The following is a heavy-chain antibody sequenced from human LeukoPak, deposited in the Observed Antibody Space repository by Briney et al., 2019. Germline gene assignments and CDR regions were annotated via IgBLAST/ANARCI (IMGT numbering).Heavy chain of an antibody. CDR1: GFTFSSYS. J-gene: IGHJ4*02. Sequence: GGSLRLSCAASGFTFSSYSMNWVRQAPGKGLEWVSYISSSSSTIYYADSVKGRFTISRDNAKNSLYLQMNSLRAEDTAVYYCVSSYCSGGSCYSASGYWGQGTLVTVSS. CDR2: ISSSSSTI. D-gene: IGHD2-15*01. CDR3: VSSYCSGGSCYSASGY. V-gene: IGHV3-48*01.